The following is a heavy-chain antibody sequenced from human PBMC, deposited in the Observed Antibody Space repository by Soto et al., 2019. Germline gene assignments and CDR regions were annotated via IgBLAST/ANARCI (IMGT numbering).Heavy chain of an antibody. V-gene: IGHV1-69*13. CDR3: ARDGSGSYYESYYYYGMDV. J-gene: IGHJ6*02. Sequence: ASVKVSCKASGYTFISYAISWVRQAPGQGLEWMGGIIPIFGKANYAQKFQGRVTITADESTSTAYMELSSLRSEDTAVYYCARDGSGSYYESYYYYGMDVWGQGTTVTVSS. CDR2: IIPIFGKA. CDR1: GYTFISYA. D-gene: IGHD1-26*01.